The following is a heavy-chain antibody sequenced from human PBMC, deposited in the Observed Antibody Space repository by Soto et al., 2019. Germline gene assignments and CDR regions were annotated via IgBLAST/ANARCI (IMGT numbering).Heavy chain of an antibody. D-gene: IGHD6-19*01. J-gene: IGHJ6*02. CDR3: ARVDSSRWYVSYYYYGMDV. CDR2: ISAYNGNT. V-gene: IGHV1-18*01. CDR1: GYTFTSYG. Sequence: QVQLVQSGAEVKKPGASVKVSCKASGYTFTSYGISWVRQAPGQGLEWMGWISAYNGNTNYAQKLQGRVTMTTDTSPITAYIELRSLSSDDTAVHYCARVDSSRWYVSYYYYGMDVRGQGTTVTVSS.